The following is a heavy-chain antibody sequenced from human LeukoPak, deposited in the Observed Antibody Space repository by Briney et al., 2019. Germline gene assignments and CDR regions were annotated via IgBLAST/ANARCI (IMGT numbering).Heavy chain of an antibody. CDR2: IYYSGST. CDR1: GGSIFSYY. CDR3: ARGSSWYWVDY. Sequence: SETLSLTCTVSGGSIFSYYWSWIRQPPGKGLEWMGYIYYSGSTNYNPSLKSRVTISLDTSKNQFSLKLSSVTAADTAVYYCARGSSWYWVDYWGQGTLVTVSS. J-gene: IGHJ4*02. V-gene: IGHV4-59*01. D-gene: IGHD6-13*01.